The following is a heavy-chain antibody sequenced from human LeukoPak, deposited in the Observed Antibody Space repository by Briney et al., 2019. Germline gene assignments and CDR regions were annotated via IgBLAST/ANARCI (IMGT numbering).Heavy chain of an antibody. CDR1: GGSVSSGSYY. J-gene: IGHJ4*02. D-gene: IGHD5-24*01. CDR2: IYYSGST. CDR3: ASALIEMATIY. Sequence: SETLSFTCTVSGGSVSSGSYYWSWIRQPPGKGLEWIGYIYYSGSTNYNPSLKSRVTISVDKSKNQFSLKLSSVTAADTAVYYCASALIEMATIYWGQGTLVTVSS. V-gene: IGHV4-61*01.